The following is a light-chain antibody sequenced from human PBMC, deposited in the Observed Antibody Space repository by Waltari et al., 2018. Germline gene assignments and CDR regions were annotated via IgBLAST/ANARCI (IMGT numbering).Light chain of an antibody. V-gene: IGKV3-11*01. CDR3: QQRSNWPPSIT. J-gene: IGKJ5*01. Sequence: EIVLTQSPATLSLSPGERATLSCRASQSVSSYLAWYQQKPGQAPRLLIYDASNRATRSPARFSGSGSGTDFTLTISSLEPEDFAVYYCQQRSNWPPSITFGQGTRLEIK. CDR2: DAS. CDR1: QSVSSY.